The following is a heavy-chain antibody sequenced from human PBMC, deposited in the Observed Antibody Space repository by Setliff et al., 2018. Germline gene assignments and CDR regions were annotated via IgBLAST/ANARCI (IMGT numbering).Heavy chain of an antibody. V-gene: IGHV1-69*13. CDR2: IIATVGGV. CDR1: GYTFTNYG. J-gene: IGHJ4*02. Sequence: GASVKVSCKASGYTFTNYGVTWVRQAPGQGPEWMGGIIATVGGVSYAQKFQGRVTITADESTTTVYMELSSLTSEDTAMYYCARDPRDVYRRGGDCWGPGTLVTVSS. D-gene: IGHD4-4*01. CDR3: ARDPRDVYRRGGDC.